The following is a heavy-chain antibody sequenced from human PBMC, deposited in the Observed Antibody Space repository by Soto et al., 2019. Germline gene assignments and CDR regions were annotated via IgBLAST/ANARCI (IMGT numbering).Heavy chain of an antibody. CDR1: GDSISPYY. D-gene: IGHD4-4*01. J-gene: IGHJ6*02. CDR2: ISYSGST. V-gene: IGHV4-59*01. CDR3: ARGTRATQYYNYFYGMDV. Sequence: PSETLSLTCTVSGDSISPYYWTWVRQAPGKGLEWIGYISYSGSTNYNPSLKSRLTILLNTSKKHFSLKLSSVTAADTALYYCARGTRATQYYNYFYGMDVWGQGTTVTVS.